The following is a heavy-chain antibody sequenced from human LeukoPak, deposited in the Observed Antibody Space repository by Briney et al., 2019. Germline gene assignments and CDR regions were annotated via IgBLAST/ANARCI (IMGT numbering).Heavy chain of an antibody. D-gene: IGHD5-24*01. CDR2: ILYDGSNK. V-gene: IGHV3-30*02. Sequence: GGSLIPSCASSGFTFSSYVMHWVRQAPGKGMEWVTFILYDGSNKYYADSVKGRFNISRDNSKTTLYMQMNSLRAEDKAVYYCAKAGDGYNLFDFWGQGTLVTVSS. CDR1: GFTFSSYV. CDR3: AKAGDGYNLFDF. J-gene: IGHJ4*02.